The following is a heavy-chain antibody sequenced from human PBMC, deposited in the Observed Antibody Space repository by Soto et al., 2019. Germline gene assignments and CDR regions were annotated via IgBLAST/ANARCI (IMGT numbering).Heavy chain of an antibody. CDR3: AKGGQLLAEGGGY. Sequence: EVQLVESGGGLVQRGRSLRLSCAASGFTFDDYAMHWVRQAPGKGLEWVSGISWNSDSIGYADSVKGRFTISRDNAKNSLYLQMNSLRAEDTALYYCAKGGQLLAEGGGYWGQGTLVTVSS. V-gene: IGHV3-9*01. J-gene: IGHJ4*02. D-gene: IGHD2-2*01. CDR2: ISWNSDSI. CDR1: GFTFDDYA.